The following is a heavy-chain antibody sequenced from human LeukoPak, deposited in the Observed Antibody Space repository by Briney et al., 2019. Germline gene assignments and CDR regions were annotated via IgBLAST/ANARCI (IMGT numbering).Heavy chain of an antibody. CDR3: AREGGAAAGTPPAAFDI. CDR1: GGSFSGYY. CDR2: IYYSGST. J-gene: IGHJ3*02. V-gene: IGHV4-34*01. D-gene: IGHD6-13*01. Sequence: SETLSLTCAVYGGSFSGYYWSWIRQPPGKGLEWIGSIYYSGSTYYNPSLKSRVTISVDTSKNQFSLKLSSVTAADTAVYYCAREGGAAAGTPPAAFDIWGQGTMVTVSS.